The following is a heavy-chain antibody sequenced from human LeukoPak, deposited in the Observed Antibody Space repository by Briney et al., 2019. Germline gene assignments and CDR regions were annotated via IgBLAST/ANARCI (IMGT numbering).Heavy chain of an antibody. V-gene: IGHV3-21*01. J-gene: IGHJ4*02. CDR3: ARGRSMSGAIDY. CDR1: GFTFSSYS. CDR2: ISSSSSYI. D-gene: IGHD1-26*01. Sequence: PGGSLRLYCAASGFTFSSYSMNWVRQAPGKGLEWVSSISSSSSYIYYADSVKGRFTISRDNAKNSLYLQMNSLRAEDTAVYYCARGRSMSGAIDYWGQGTLVTVSS.